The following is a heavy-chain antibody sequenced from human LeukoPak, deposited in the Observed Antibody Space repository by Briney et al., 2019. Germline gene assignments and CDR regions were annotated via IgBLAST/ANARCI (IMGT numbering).Heavy chain of an antibody. Sequence: SQTLSLTCAISGDSVSSISATWNWIRQSPSRGLEWLGRTYYRSTWHNDYAASVKSQITINPDTSKNQFFLQLNSVTLEDTAVYYCAKSAYFREYFDYWGQGILVTVSS. CDR1: GDSVSSISAT. J-gene: IGHJ4*02. CDR3: AKSAYFREYFDY. D-gene: IGHD2-8*01. V-gene: IGHV6-1*01. CDR2: TYYRSTWHN.